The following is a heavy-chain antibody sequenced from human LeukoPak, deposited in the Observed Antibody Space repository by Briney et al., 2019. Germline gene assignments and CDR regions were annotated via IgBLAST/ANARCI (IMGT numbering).Heavy chain of an antibody. CDR1: GFTLSSHG. CDR3: AKDLYSSSSRYYYMDV. D-gene: IGHD6-6*01. Sequence: PGGSLRLSCAASGFTLSSHGMHWVRQAPGKGLEWVAGMWYDGSKEDYADSVKGRFTISRDNSKNTLYLQMNSLRAEDTAVYYCAKDLYSSSSRYYYMDVWGKGTTVTVSS. J-gene: IGHJ6*03. V-gene: IGHV3-33*06. CDR2: MWYDGSKE.